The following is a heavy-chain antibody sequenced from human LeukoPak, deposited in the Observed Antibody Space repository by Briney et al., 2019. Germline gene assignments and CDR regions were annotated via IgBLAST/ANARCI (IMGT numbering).Heavy chain of an antibody. CDR1: GFTFSSYS. Sequence: GGSLRLSCAASGFTFSSYSMNWVRQAPGKGLEWVSFISSSSSYIYYTDSLKGRFAISRDNAKNSLYLQMNSLRAEDTAVYYCARAGAVVDNWFDPWGQGTLVTVSS. CDR2: ISSSSSYI. CDR3: ARAGAVVDNWFDP. J-gene: IGHJ5*02. D-gene: IGHD2-15*01. V-gene: IGHV3-21*01.